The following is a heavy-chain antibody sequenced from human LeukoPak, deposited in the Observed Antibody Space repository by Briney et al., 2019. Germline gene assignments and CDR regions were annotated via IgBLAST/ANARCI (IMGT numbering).Heavy chain of an antibody. V-gene: IGHV4-38-2*02. J-gene: IGHJ6*03. Sequence: SETLSLTCTVSGYSISSGYYWGWIRQPPGKGLEWIGSIYHSGSTYCNPSLKSRVTISVDTSKNQFSLKLSSVTAADTAVYYCAAVAGTFGYYYYYMDVWGKGTTVTVSS. D-gene: IGHD6-19*01. CDR3: AAVAGTFGYYYYYMDV. CDR1: GYSISSGYY. CDR2: IYHSGST.